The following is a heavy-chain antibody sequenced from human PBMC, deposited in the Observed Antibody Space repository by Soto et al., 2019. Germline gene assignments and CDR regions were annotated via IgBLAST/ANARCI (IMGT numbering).Heavy chain of an antibody. J-gene: IGHJ4*02. D-gene: IGHD2-2*01. CDR1: GFTVSGNY. V-gene: IGHV3-66*01. CDR2: LYSSGST. Sequence: PGASLRLSCAASGFTVSGNYMSWVRQAPGKGLEWVSILYSSGSTDYADSVKGRFTISVDNSKNTLHLQMNSLRVEDTAVYYCARDDCTSTSCFAEDWGQGTLVTVSS. CDR3: ARDDCTSTSCFAED.